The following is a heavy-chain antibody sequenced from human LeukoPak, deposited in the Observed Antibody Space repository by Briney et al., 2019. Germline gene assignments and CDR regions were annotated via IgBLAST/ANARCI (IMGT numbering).Heavy chain of an antibody. J-gene: IGHJ4*02. Sequence: GGSLRLSCAASGFTFCSYAMYWVRQAPGKGLEWVAVISYDGSNKYYADSVKGRFTISRDNSKNTLYLQMNSLRAEDTAVYYCAIGDGLGELSSSFHYWGQGTLVTVSS. V-gene: IGHV3-30-3*01. CDR2: ISYDGSNK. CDR3: AIGDGLGELSSSFHY. CDR1: GFTFCSYA. D-gene: IGHD3-16*02.